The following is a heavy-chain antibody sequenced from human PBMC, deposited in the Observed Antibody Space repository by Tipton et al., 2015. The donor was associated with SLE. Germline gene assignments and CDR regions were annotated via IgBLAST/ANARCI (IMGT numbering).Heavy chain of an antibody. Sequence: LRLSCTVSGGSISSYYWSWIRQPPGKGLEWIGYIHYTESANYNPSLRSRVTTSVDTSKNQLSLKLSSVTAADTAVYYCARGPPMVFYYMDVWGKGTTVTVSS. CDR1: GGSISSYY. V-gene: IGHV4-59*01. CDR2: IHYTESA. CDR3: ARGPPMVFYYMDV. D-gene: IGHD3-10*01. J-gene: IGHJ6*03.